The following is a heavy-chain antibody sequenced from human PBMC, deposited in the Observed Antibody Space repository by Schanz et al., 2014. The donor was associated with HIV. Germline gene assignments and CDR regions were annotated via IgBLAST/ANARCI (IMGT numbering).Heavy chain of an antibody. Sequence: QVLLVESGGGVVQPGRSLRLSCAASGFTFRSYGMHWVRQAPGKGLEWVAVISYDGSNKKYADSVKGRFTISRDNSKNTLYLQMKSLRPEDTAVYYCAKPEYDSRGNSQSHFDYWGQGTLVTVSS. J-gene: IGHJ4*02. CDR1: GFTFRSYG. CDR2: ISYDGSNK. D-gene: IGHD3-22*01. CDR3: AKPEYDSRGNSQSHFDY. V-gene: IGHV3-30*18.